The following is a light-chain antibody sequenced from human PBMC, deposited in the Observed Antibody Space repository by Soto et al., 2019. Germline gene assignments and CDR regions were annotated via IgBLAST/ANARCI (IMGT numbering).Light chain of an antibody. J-gene: IGKJ1*01. V-gene: IGKV3-20*01. Sequence: EIVLTQSPGTLSLSPGERATLSCRASQSVSNNNLVWFQQKPGQAPRLLIYGASSRATGVPDRFGGSGSGTDFTLTIRRVEPEDFGVYYCHQYGSALWTFGQGTKVEVK. CDR3: HQYGSALWT. CDR2: GAS. CDR1: QSVSNNN.